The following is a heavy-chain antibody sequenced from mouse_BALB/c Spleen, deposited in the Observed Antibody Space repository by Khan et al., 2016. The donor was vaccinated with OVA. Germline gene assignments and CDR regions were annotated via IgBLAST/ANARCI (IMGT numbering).Heavy chain of an antibody. CDR3: AAAYYRNYFDY. CDR2: IYPGNGYT. D-gene: IGHD2-14*01. CDR1: GFTFTSYG. V-gene: IGHV1S134*01. Sequence: VQLKQSGAELGRPGSSVKLSCKTSGFTFTSYGIKWVKQRPGQGLEWIGYIYPGNGYTVYNEKFQGKATLTSDTSSSTAYMQLRSLTSEDSAIYCWAAAYYRNYFDYWGQGTTLTVSS. J-gene: IGHJ2*01.